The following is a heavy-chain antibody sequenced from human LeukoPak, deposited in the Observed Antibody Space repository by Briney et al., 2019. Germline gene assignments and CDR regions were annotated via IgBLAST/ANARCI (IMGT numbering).Heavy chain of an antibody. J-gene: IGHJ6*02. Sequence: GESLKISCKGSGYSFTSYWIGWVRQMPGKGLEWMGIIYPGDFDTRYSPSFQGQVTMSADKSISTAYLQWGSLKASDSAMYYCARLLTVGYYYYYGMDVWGQGTTVTVSS. CDR2: IYPGDFDT. CDR3: ARLLTVGYYYYYGMDV. CDR1: GYSFTSYW. D-gene: IGHD2-15*01. V-gene: IGHV5-51*01.